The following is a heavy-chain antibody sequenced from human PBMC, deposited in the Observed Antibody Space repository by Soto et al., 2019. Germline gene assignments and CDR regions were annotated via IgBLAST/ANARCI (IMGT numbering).Heavy chain of an antibody. D-gene: IGHD2-15*01. J-gene: IGHJ6*02. Sequence: SETLSLTCTLSGGSISNSYWSWIRQPPGKGLAWIGYMYYSGGSNYNPSLNSQVTISVDTSKNQFSLKLTSVTAADTAVYHCARGGYCNGSACRGAFYYFQYGMDVWGQGTTVTVSS. CDR3: ARGGYCNGSACRGAFYYFQYGMDV. V-gene: IGHV4-59*01. CDR2: MYYSGGS. CDR1: GGSISNSY.